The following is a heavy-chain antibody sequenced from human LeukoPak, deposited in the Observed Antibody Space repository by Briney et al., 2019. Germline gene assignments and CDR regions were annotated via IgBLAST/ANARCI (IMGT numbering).Heavy chain of an antibody. Sequence: GGSLRLSCAASGFTFSSYAMSWVRQAPGKGLGWVSAISGSGGSTYYADSVKGRFTISRDNSKNTLYLQMNSLRAEDTAVYYCAKHKVGATNTYTGAFDYWGQGTLVTVSS. CDR3: AKHKVGATNTYTGAFDY. CDR1: GFTFSSYA. D-gene: IGHD1-26*01. V-gene: IGHV3-23*01. J-gene: IGHJ4*02. CDR2: ISGSGGST.